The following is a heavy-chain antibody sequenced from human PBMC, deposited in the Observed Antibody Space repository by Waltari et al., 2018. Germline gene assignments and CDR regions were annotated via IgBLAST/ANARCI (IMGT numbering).Heavy chain of an antibody. D-gene: IGHD3-3*01. CDR3: ARDRRFDDFWSGYRDAFDI. CDR1: GGSISSYY. J-gene: IGHJ3*02. Sequence: QVQLQESGPGLVKPSETLSLTCTVSGGSISSYYWSWIRQPAGKGLEWIGRIYTSGSTNYNPSLKSRVTMSVDTSKNQFSLKLSSVTAADTAVYYCARDRRFDDFWSGYRDAFDIWGQGTMVTVSS. CDR2: IYTSGST. V-gene: IGHV4-4*07.